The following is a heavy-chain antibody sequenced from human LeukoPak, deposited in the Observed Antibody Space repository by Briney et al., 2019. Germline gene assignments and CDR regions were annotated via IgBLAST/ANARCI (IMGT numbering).Heavy chain of an antibody. CDR3: AKGQELGDGVFDS. V-gene: IGHV3-23*01. D-gene: IGHD7-27*01. CDR2: IRSNGDTT. Sequence: GGSLRLSCTASGFTFSSLAMTWVRQAPGKGLEWVSTIRSNGDTTYNADSVKGRFTISRDNSKNTLYLELNSLRVEDTATFYCAKGQELGDGVFDSWGQGTMVTVSS. CDR1: GFTFSSLA. J-gene: IGHJ4*02.